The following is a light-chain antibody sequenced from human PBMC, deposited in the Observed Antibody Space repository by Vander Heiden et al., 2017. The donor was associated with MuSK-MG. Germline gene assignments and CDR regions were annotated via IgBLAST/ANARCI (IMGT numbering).Light chain of an antibody. CDR1: QSVLYNSNNKNY. CDR3: QHDDSTPIT. Sequence: DIVMTQSPDSLAVSLGERATINCKSSQSVLYNSNNKNYLAWYQQKPGQSPKLLIYWASTRESGVPDRFSGSGSGTDFTLTISSLQAEDVAVYYCQHDDSTPITFGGGTRVEIK. V-gene: IGKV4-1*01. CDR2: WAS. J-gene: IGKJ4*01.